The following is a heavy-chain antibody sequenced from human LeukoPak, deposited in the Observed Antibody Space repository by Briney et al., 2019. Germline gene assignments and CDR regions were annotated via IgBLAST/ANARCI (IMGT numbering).Heavy chain of an antibody. Sequence: PGGSLRLSCAASGFTVSSNYMSRVRQAPGKGLEWVSVIYSGGSTYYADSVKGRFTISRDNSKNTLYLQMNSLRAEDTAVYYCARHIVVVVAATDAFDIWGQGTMVTVSS. J-gene: IGHJ3*02. CDR1: GFTVSSNY. CDR2: IYSGGST. V-gene: IGHV3-53*01. CDR3: ARHIVVVVAATDAFDI. D-gene: IGHD2-15*01.